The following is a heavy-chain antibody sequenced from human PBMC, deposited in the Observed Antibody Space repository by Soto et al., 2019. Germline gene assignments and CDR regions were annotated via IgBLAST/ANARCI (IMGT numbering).Heavy chain of an antibody. V-gene: IGHV1-18*01. J-gene: IGHJ4*02. D-gene: IGHD1-26*01. Sequence: ASVKVSCKASGYTFTSYAISWVRQAPGQGLEWMGWISAYNGNRNYAQKFQGRVTMTTDTSTSTAYMELRSLRSDDTAVYYCARDWKEKVGATFYYWGQGTLGTVS. CDR3: ARDWKEKVGATFYY. CDR1: GYTFTSYA. CDR2: ISAYNGNR.